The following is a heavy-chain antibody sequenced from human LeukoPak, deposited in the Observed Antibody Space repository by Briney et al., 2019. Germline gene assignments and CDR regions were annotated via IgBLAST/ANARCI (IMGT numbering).Heavy chain of an antibody. CDR1: GYTFTDYY. D-gene: IGHD2-2*01. V-gene: IGHV1-69-2*01. CDR2: VDPEDGET. Sequence: ASVKVSCKFSGYTFTDYYMHWVQQAPGKGREWVGLVDPEDGETINAEKFQGRVTITADTSTDTAYMELSSLRSEDTAVYYCATDQVVPAAMYYWGQGTLVTVSS. CDR3: ATDQVVPAAMYY. J-gene: IGHJ4*02.